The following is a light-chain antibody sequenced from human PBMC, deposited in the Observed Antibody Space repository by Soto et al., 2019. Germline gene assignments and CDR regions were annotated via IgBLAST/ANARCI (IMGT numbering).Light chain of an antibody. CDR2: DAS. Sequence: ETVLTQSPGALYFSRVEGSTLSCSASQSLSSSQLAWYQQKPGQAPRLLIHDASGRATGISDRFTGSGSGTDFTLTITTLEPEDFAVYYCQQYGSSPRTFGLGTKVDIK. CDR3: QQYGSSPRT. CDR1: QSLSSSQ. J-gene: IGKJ1*01. V-gene: IGKV3-20*01.